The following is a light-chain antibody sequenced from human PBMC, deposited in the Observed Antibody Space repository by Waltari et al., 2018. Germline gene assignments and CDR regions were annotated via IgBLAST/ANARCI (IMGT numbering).Light chain of an antibody. CDR3: QQYYSTPVT. V-gene: IGKV4-1*01. Sequence: DIVMTQSPDSLAVSLGERASINCKSSQTVLYSDNTNYLGWDQQRPGQPPKLLISWASTRESGVPDRFSGSGSGTDFTLTINILQAEDVAIYYCQQYYSTPVTFGQGPSWRSN. CDR2: WAS. J-gene: IGKJ2*01. CDR1: QTVLYSDNTNY.